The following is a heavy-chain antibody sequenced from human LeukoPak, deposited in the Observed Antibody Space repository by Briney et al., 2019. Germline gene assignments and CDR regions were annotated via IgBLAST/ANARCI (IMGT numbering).Heavy chain of an antibody. Sequence: GASVKVSCKVSGYTLTELSMHWVRQAPGQGLEWMGRIIPILGIANYAQKFQGRVTITADKSTSTAYMELSSLRSEDTAVYYCHIQQTYDSSGYYYSWGQGTLVTVSS. CDR1: GYTLTELS. J-gene: IGHJ4*02. D-gene: IGHD3-22*01. V-gene: IGHV1-69*02. CDR2: IIPILGIA. CDR3: HIQQTYDSSGYYYS.